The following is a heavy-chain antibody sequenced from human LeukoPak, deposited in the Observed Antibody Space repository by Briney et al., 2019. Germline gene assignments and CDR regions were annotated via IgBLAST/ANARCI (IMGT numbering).Heavy chain of an antibody. Sequence: SETLSLTCTVSGGSISSYYWSWIRQPPGKGLEWIGYIYYSGSTNYNPSLKSRVTISVDTSKNQFSLKLSSVTAADTAVYYCAGVRRYFDSSGYHYDWFDPWGQGTLVTVSS. CDR1: GGSISSYY. V-gene: IGHV4-59*01. J-gene: IGHJ5*02. D-gene: IGHD3-22*01. CDR3: AGVRRYFDSSGYHYDWFDP. CDR2: IYYSGST.